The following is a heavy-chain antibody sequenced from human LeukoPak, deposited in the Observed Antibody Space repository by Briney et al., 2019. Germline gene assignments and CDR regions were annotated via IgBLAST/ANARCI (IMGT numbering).Heavy chain of an antibody. D-gene: IGHD1-26*01. CDR1: GGSFSGYY. J-gene: IGHJ4*02. V-gene: IGHV4-34*01. Sequence: PSETLSLTCAVYGGSFSGYYWSWIRQPPGKGLEWIGEINHSGSTNYNPSLKSRVTISVDTSKNQFSLKVNSVTAADTAVYFCARELRSGTNDYWGQGTLVTVSS. CDR2: INHSGST. CDR3: ARELRSGTNDY.